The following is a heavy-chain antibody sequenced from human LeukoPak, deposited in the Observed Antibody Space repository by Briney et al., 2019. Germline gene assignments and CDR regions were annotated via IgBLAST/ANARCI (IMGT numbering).Heavy chain of an antibody. Sequence: SETLSLTCSVSGGSINSAVHYWAWIRQPPGKGLECIGTISYSGTTYYTPSLKSRVTISVDTSKNQFSLMLRSVTADDTAAYYCARGRIREDWFDPWGQGTLVTVSS. V-gene: IGHV4-39*01. J-gene: IGHJ5*02. CDR2: ISYSGTT. CDR1: GGSINSAVHY. CDR3: ARGRIREDWFDP.